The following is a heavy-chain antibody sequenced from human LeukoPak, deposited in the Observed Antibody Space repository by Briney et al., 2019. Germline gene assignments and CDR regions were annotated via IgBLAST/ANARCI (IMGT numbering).Heavy chain of an antibody. CDR3: ARGTSSGWYSVDDAFAI. V-gene: IGHV3-64*01. J-gene: IGHJ3*02. CDR1: GFTFSSYA. D-gene: IGHD6-19*01. Sequence: GGSLRLSCAASGFTFSSYAMHWVRQAPGKGLEYVSAVSSNRGSTYYANSVKGRFTISRDNSKNTLYLQMGSLRAEDMAVYYCARGTSSGWYSVDDAFAIWGQGTMVTVSS. CDR2: VSSNRGST.